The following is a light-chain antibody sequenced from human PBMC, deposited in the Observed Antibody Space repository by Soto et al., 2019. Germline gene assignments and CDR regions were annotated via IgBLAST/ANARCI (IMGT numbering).Light chain of an antibody. V-gene: IGKV3-15*01. CDR3: QHYNTWPWT. J-gene: IGKJ1*01. Sequence: EIVMTQSPGTLSVTPGERATLSCRASQSVGTNLAWYQQSPGQVPRLLIYGASTRATGIPARFSASGSGTEFTLTISSLQSEDFAVYYCQHYNTWPWTFGQGTKVEV. CDR1: QSVGTN. CDR2: GAS.